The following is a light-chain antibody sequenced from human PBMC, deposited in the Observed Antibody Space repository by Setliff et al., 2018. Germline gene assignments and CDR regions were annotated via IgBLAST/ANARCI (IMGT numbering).Light chain of an antibody. CDR3: SLYSGSNNFF. CDR1: SSDIGGYKY. V-gene: IGLV2-8*01. J-gene: IGLJ1*01. CDR2: EVN. Sequence: HSALAQPPSASGSPGQSVTISCTGTSSDIGGYKYVSWYQQHPGKAPKLMIYEVNKRPSGVPDRFSGSKSGNTASLTVSGLQAEDEADYYCSLYSGSNNFFFGSGTKVTVL.